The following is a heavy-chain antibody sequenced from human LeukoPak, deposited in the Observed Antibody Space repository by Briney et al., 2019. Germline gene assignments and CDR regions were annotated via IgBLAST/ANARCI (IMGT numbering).Heavy chain of an antibody. CDR2: ISSSGSTI. Sequence: GGSLRLSCAASGFTFSDYYMSWIRQAPGEGLKWVSYISSSGSTIYYADSVKGRFTISRDNANNAPYLQMNSLRAEDTAVYYCARCHGVRSKNWFDPWGQGTLVTVSS. V-gene: IGHV3-11*01. CDR3: ARCHGVRSKNWFDP. J-gene: IGHJ5*02. CDR1: GFTFSDYY. D-gene: IGHD4-17*01.